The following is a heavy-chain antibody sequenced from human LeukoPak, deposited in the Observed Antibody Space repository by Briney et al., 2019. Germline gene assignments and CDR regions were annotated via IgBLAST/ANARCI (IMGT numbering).Heavy chain of an antibody. Sequence: SETLSLTCTVSGESISGFYWTWIRQPPGKGLEWIGYIYYSGSTNYNPSLKSRVTISVDTSKNQFSLKLSSVTAADTAVYYCARTIRSGSQFADYWGQGTLVTVSS. J-gene: IGHJ4*02. V-gene: IGHV4-59*01. CDR1: GESISGFY. CDR3: ARTIRSGSQFADY. CDR2: IYYSGST. D-gene: IGHD3-22*01.